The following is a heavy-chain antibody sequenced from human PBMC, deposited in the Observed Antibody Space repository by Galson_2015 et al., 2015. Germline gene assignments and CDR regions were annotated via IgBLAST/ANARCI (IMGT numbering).Heavy chain of an antibody. V-gene: IGHV3-9*01. CDR1: GFTFDDYA. J-gene: IGHJ4*02. Sequence: SLRLSCTASGFTFDDYAMHWVRQAPGKGLEWVSGISWNSGSIGYADSVKGRFTISRDNAKNSLYLQMNSLRAEDTALYYCAKDLGYGSSTSCYGGGGFDYWGQGTLFTVSS. CDR3: AKDLGYGSSTSCYGGGGFDY. D-gene: IGHD2-2*01. CDR2: ISWNSGSI.